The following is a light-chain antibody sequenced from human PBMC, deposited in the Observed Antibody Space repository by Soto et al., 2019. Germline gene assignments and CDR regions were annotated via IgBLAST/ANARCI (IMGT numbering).Light chain of an antibody. Sequence: DIVMTQSPLSLPVTPGEPASISCRSSQSLLHSNGYNYLDWYLQKPGQSPQLLIYLGSNRASGGPDRFRGSGSGTDFTLKISRVEAEDVGVYYCMQALQTLGTFGGGTKVEIK. V-gene: IGKV2-28*01. J-gene: IGKJ4*01. CDR2: LGS. CDR3: MQALQTLGT. CDR1: QSLLHSNGYNY.